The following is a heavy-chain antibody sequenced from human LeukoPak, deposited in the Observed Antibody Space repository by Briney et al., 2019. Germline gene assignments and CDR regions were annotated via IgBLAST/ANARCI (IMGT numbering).Heavy chain of an antibody. D-gene: IGHD3-10*01. CDR3: ARRLNYGSGSSVIT. Sequence: PGGSLRLSCAASGFTFSSYAMSWVRQAPGKGLEWVSAISGSGGSTYYADSVKGRFTISRDNSKSTLYLQMNSLRAEDTAVYYCARRLNYGSGSSVITWAQGTLVTVSS. J-gene: IGHJ4*02. V-gene: IGHV3-23*01. CDR1: GFTFSSYA. CDR2: ISGSGGST.